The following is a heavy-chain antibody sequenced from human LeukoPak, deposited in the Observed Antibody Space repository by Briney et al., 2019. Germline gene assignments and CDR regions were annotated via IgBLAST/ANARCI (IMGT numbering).Heavy chain of an antibody. Sequence: PGGSLRLSCAASRFTFSSYWMHWVHQAPGKGLVWVSRINSDGSSTTYADSVKGRFTISGDNAKNTLYLQMSSLRVEDTAVYYCGGSEDGYIDYWGQGTLVTVSS. J-gene: IGHJ4*02. CDR3: GGSEDGYIDY. CDR1: RFTFSSYW. CDR2: INSDGSST. V-gene: IGHV3-74*01. D-gene: IGHD5-24*01.